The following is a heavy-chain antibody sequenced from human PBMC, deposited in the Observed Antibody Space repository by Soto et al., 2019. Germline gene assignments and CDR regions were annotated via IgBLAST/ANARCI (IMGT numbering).Heavy chain of an antibody. CDR3: AHSYYYDFWSGYPLFDP. D-gene: IGHD3-3*01. Sequence: QITLKESGPTLVKPTQTLTLTCTFSGFSLSTSGVGVGWIRQPPGKALEWLALIYWDDDKRYSPSLKSRLTITKXXAXNXXVLTMTNMDPVDTATYYCAHSYYYDFWSGYPLFDPWGQGTLVTVSS. CDR2: IYWDDDK. V-gene: IGHV2-5*02. J-gene: IGHJ5*02. CDR1: GFSLSTSGVG.